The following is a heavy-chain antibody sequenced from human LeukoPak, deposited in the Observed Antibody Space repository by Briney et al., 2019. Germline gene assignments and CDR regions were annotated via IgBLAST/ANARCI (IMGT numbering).Heavy chain of an antibody. V-gene: IGHV3-64D*06. CDR3: VKRLNNYFDY. D-gene: IGHD4/OR15-4a*01. J-gene: IGHJ4*02. Sequence: PGGSLRLSCAASGFTFSSYEMNWVRQAPGKGLEFVSGISSNGGSTYYADSVKARFTMSRDNSKNALYLQMSSLRAEDTAVYYCVKRLNNYFDYWGQGTLVTVSS. CDR2: ISSNGGST. CDR1: GFTFSSYE.